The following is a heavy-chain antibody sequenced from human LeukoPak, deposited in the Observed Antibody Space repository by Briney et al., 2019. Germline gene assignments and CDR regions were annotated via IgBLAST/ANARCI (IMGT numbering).Heavy chain of an antibody. Sequence: GGSLRLSCAASGFTVSSNYMSWVRQAPGKGLEWGSVIYSGGSTYYADSVKGRFTISRDNSKNTLYLQMNSLRAEDTAVYYCARVETGVNDYWGQGTLVTVSS. CDR2: IYSGGST. J-gene: IGHJ4*02. V-gene: IGHV3-66*01. D-gene: IGHD7-27*01. CDR3: ARVETGVNDY. CDR1: GFTVSSNY.